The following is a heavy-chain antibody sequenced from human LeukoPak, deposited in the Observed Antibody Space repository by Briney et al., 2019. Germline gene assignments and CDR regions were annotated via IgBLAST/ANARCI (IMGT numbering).Heavy chain of an antibody. CDR1: GGSISSSSYY. Sequence: SETLSLTCTVSGGSISSSSYYWGWIRQPPGKGLEWIGSIYYSGSTYYNPSLKSRVTISVDTSKNQFSLKLSSVTAADTAVYYCAGHSRVEMATSKGIYYFDYWGQGTLVTVSS. D-gene: IGHD5-24*01. V-gene: IGHV4-39*01. J-gene: IGHJ4*02. CDR2: IYYSGST. CDR3: AGHSRVEMATSKGIYYFDY.